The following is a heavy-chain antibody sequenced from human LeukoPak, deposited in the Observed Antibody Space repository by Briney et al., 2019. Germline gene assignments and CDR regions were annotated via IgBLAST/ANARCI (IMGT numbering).Heavy chain of an antibody. D-gene: IGHD6-6*01. CDR1: GFTFSSYG. CDR2: IRYDGSNK. Sequence: GGSLRLSCAASGFTFSSYGMHWVRQAPGKGLEWVAFIRYDGSNKYYADSVKGRFTISRDNSKNTLYLQMNSLRAEDTAVYYCVGQLVDPLLFDYWGQGTLVTVSS. J-gene: IGHJ4*02. CDR3: VGQLVDPLLFDY. V-gene: IGHV3-30*02.